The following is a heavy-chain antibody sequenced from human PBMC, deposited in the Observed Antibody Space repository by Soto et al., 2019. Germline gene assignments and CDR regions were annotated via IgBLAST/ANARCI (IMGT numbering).Heavy chain of an antibody. J-gene: IGHJ4*02. CDR1: GYTFTSYA. D-gene: IGHD6-13*01. CDR3: AGDIAAAGPAFDY. V-gene: IGHV1-3*01. Sequence: ASVKVSCKASGYTFTSYAMHWVRQAPGQRLEWMGRINAGNGNTKYSQKFQGRVTITRDTSASTAYMELSSLRSEDTAVYYCAGDIAAAGPAFDYCGQGTLVTVSS. CDR2: INAGNGNT.